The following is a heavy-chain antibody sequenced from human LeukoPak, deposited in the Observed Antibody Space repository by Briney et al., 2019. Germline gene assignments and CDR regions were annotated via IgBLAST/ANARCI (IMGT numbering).Heavy chain of an antibody. J-gene: IGHJ4*02. CDR2: ISGSGGST. CDR1: GFTFSSYA. Sequence: GGSLRLSCAASGFTFSSYAMSWVRQAPGKGLEWVSAISGSGGSTYYADSVKGRLTISRDNSKNTLYLQMNSLRAEDTAVYYCAKDRVQGIAAAGTSALGYWGQGTLVTVSS. V-gene: IGHV3-23*01. D-gene: IGHD6-13*01. CDR3: AKDRVQGIAAAGTSALGY.